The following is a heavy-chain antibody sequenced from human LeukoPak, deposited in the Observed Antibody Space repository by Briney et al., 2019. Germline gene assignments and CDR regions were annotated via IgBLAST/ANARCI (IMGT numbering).Heavy chain of an antibody. CDR2: ISYDGSNK. CDR3: AKESAAMVFDY. V-gene: IGHV3-30*18. D-gene: IGHD5-18*01. J-gene: IGHJ4*02. CDR1: GFTFSSYG. Sequence: PGGSLRLSCAASGFTFSSYGMHWVRQAPGKGLEWVAVISYDGSNKYYADSVKGRFTISRDNSKNTLYLRMNSLRAEDTAVYYCAKESAAMVFDYWGQGTLVTVSS.